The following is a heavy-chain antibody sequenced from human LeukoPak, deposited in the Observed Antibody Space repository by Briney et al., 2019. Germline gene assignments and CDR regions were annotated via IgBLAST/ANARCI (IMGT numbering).Heavy chain of an antibody. CDR1: GFTFDDYA. J-gene: IGHJ4*02. CDR3: AKGGVEMATISDFDY. D-gene: IGHD5-24*01. V-gene: IGHV3-9*01. CDR2: ISWNSGSI. Sequence: GRSLRLSCAASGFTFDDYAMHWVRQAPGKGLEWVSGISWNSGSIGYADSVKGRFTISRDNDKNSLYLQMNSLRAEDTALYYCAKGGVEMATISDFDYWGQGTLVTVSS.